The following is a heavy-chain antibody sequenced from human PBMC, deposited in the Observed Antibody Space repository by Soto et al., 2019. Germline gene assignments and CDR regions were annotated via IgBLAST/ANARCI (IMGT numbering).Heavy chain of an antibody. V-gene: IGHV3-30-3*01. J-gene: IGHJ6*02. CDR1: GFTFNTYA. CDR3: ARDRAYCSGGNCLPFPHYYYAVDV. D-gene: IGHD2-15*01. CDR2: VSYDGTNK. Sequence: QVQLVESGGGVVHPGRSLRLSCAASGFTFNTYAMHWVRQTPGKGLEWVAIVSYDGTNKYYVDSVRGRFTISRDNSKSTLFLEMNSLRGEDTALYYCARDRAYCSGGNCLPFPHYYYAVDVWGQGTTFTVSS.